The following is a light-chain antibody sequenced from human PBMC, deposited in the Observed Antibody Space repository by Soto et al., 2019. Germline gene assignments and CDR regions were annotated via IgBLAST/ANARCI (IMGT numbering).Light chain of an antibody. Sequence: EIVMTQSPATLSVSPGERATLSCRTSQSVSSDLAWYQQKPGQAPRRLIYGASSRATGITARCSGSGSGTEFTLTISSMQYEDFAVFFCQQDNTWSPSWTFGQGTRLEIK. CDR3: QQDNTWSPSWT. CDR2: GAS. J-gene: IGKJ5*01. V-gene: IGKV3-15*01. CDR1: QSVSSD.